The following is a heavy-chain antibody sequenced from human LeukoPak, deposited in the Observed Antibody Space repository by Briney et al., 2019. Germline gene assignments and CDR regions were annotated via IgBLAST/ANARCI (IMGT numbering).Heavy chain of an antibody. D-gene: IGHD2-15*01. Sequence: GGSLRLSCAAFGFTFCSYAMSWVRQAPGKGLEWVSAISGSGGSTYYADSVKGRFTISRDNSKNTLYLQMNSLRAEDTAVYYCAKDLVRNSVHIVVVVAARASFDYWGQGTLVTVSS. CDR3: AKDLVRNSVHIVVVVAARASFDY. V-gene: IGHV3-23*01. CDR1: GFTFCSYA. CDR2: ISGSGGST. J-gene: IGHJ4*02.